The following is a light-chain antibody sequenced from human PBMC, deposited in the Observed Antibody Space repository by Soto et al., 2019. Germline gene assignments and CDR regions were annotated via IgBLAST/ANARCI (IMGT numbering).Light chain of an antibody. CDR1: QSVSNN. V-gene: IGKV3-11*01. CDR2: YAA. J-gene: IGKJ1*01. Sequence: EIEMTQAPSTLSVSPGERATLSCRASQSVSNNLAWYQQKPAQGPSNLIYYAANRSTGSPARFIGSRSCTNYTLTIISREQQDYSINYCQQRNNWPWTFGQGTKVDIK. CDR3: QQRNNWPWT.